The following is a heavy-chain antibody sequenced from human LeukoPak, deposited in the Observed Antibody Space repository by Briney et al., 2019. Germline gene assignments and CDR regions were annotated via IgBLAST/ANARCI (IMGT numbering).Heavy chain of an antibody. CDR1: GFSLSTGGMR. CDR3: ARSYDILTGYYGLFDY. Sequence: ESGPALVKPTQTLTLTCTFSGFSLSTGGMRVSWIRQPPGKALEWLARTDWDDDKFYSTSLKTRLTISKDTSKNQVVLTMTNMDPVDTATYYCARSYDILTGYYGLFDYWGQGTLVTVSS. V-gene: IGHV2-70*04. CDR2: TDWDDDK. D-gene: IGHD3-9*01. J-gene: IGHJ4*02.